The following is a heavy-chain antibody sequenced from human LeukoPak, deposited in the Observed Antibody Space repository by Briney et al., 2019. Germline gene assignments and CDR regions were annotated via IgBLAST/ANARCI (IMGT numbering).Heavy chain of an antibody. Sequence: QSGGSLRLSCAAAGFTFSIYWMSWVRQAPGKGLEWVASMKGDGSVKHSLDSVEGRFTISRDNAKNSLYLQMNSLRAEDTAIYYCARWDAYYTGGIGYSGDFAFDFWGQGTLVTVSS. CDR1: GFTFSIYW. J-gene: IGHJ3*01. CDR3: ARWDAYYTGGIGYSGDFAFDF. V-gene: IGHV3-7*01. D-gene: IGHD2-8*02. CDR2: MKGDGSVK.